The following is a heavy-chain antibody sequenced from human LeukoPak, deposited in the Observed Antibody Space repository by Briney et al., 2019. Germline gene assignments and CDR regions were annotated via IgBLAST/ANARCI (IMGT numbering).Heavy chain of an antibody. CDR1: GFTFSSYS. J-gene: IGHJ4*02. Sequence: GGSLRLSCVASGFTFSSYSMNWVRQAPGKGLEWVSSISHSSSYINYADSLKGRFTISRDNAKNSVYLQMNSLRAEDTAVYYCARVYQGVAIFDGIDYWGQGTLVTVSS. V-gene: IGHV3-21*01. CDR2: ISHSSSYI. CDR3: ARVYQGVAIFDGIDY. D-gene: IGHD3-3*01.